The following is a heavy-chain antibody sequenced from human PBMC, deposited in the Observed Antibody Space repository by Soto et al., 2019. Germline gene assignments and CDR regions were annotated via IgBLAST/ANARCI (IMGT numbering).Heavy chain of an antibody. CDR3: ARDRQQLNWFDP. D-gene: IGHD6-13*01. J-gene: IGHJ5*02. CDR2: IYYSGST. V-gene: IGHV4-59*01. Sequence: SETLSLTCTVSGGSISSYYWSWIRQPPGKGLEWIGYIYYSGSTNYNPSLKSRVTMTTDTSTSTVYMELRSLTSDDTAVYYCARDRQQLNWFDPWGQGTLVTVSS. CDR1: GGSISSYY.